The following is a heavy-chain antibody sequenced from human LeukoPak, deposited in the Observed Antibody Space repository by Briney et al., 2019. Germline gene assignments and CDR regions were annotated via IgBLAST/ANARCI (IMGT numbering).Heavy chain of an antibody. V-gene: IGHV3-74*01. D-gene: IGHD4-17*01. Sequence: GGSLRLSCAASGFTFSTYWMHWVRQVPGKGLVWVSRINSDESRTNYADSVKGRFTISRDNAKNSLYLHMNSLRAEDTAVYYCARLKNDYGDYSTFDYWGQGTLVTVSS. CDR2: INSDESRT. CDR1: GFTFSTYW. CDR3: ARLKNDYGDYSTFDY. J-gene: IGHJ4*02.